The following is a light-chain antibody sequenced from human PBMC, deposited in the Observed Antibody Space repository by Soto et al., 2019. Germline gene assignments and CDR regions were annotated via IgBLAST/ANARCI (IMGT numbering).Light chain of an antibody. CDR1: SCNIGAGYD. CDR3: QSYDSSLNGVV. V-gene: IGLV1-40*01. J-gene: IGLJ2*01. Sequence: QSVLTQPPSVSGAPGQRVTISCTGSSCNIGAGYDVHWYQQLPGTAPKLLIYGNNNRPSGVPDRFSGSKSGTSASLAITGLQAEDEADDYCQSYDSSLNGVVFGGGTKVTVL. CDR2: GNN.